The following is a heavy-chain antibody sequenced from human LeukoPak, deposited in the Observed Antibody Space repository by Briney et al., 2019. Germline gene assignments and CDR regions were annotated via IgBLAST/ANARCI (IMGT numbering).Heavy chain of an antibody. CDR2: ISGDGGST. Sequence: GGSLRLSCAASGFTFDDYAMHWVRQAPGKGLECVSLISGDGGSTYYADSVKGRFTISRDNSKNSLYLQMNSLRTEDTALYYCAKDIVATRSYGMDVWGQGTTVTVSS. J-gene: IGHJ6*02. V-gene: IGHV3-43*02. CDR3: AKDIVATRSYGMDV. D-gene: IGHD5-12*01. CDR1: GFTFDDYA.